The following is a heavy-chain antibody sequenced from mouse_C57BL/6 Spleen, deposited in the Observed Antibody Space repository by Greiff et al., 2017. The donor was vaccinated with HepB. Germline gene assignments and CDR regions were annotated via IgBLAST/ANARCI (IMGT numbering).Heavy chain of an antibody. V-gene: IGHV1-26*01. J-gene: IGHJ2*01. Sequence: EVQLQQSGPELVKPGASVKISCKASGYTFTDYYMNWVKQSHGKSLEWIGDINPNNGGTSYNQKFKGKATLTVDKSSSTAYMELRSLTSEDSAVYYMAREGTIYYDYDYWGQGTTLTVSS. CDR1: GYTFTDYY. D-gene: IGHD2-4*01. CDR2: INPNNGGT. CDR3: AREGTIYYDYDY.